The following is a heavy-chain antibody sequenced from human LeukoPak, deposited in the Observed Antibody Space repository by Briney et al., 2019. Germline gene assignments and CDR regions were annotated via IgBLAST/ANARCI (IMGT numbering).Heavy chain of an antibody. D-gene: IGHD1-20*01. V-gene: IGHV4-59*08. CDR3: ARHITGTTWDFDY. Sequence: PSETLSLTCTVSGGSISSYYWSWIQQPPGKGLEWIGYIYYSGSTNYNPSLKSRVTISVDTSKNQFSLKLSSVTAADTAVYYCARHITGTTWDFDYWGQGTLVTVSS. J-gene: IGHJ4*02. CDR1: GGSISSYY. CDR2: IYYSGST.